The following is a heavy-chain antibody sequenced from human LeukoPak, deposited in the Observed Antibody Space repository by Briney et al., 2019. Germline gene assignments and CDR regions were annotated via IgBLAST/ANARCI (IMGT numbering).Heavy chain of an antibody. CDR3: AREVRVGATTVDY. J-gene: IGHJ4*02. D-gene: IGHD1-26*01. CDR2: IIPIFGTA. CDR1: GGTFSSYA. V-gene: IGHV1-69*13. Sequence: ASVKVSCKASGGTFSSYAISWVRQAPGQGLEWMGGIIPIFGTANYAQKFQGRVTITADESTSTAYMELSSLRSEDTAVYYCAREVRVGATTVDYWGQGTLVTVSS.